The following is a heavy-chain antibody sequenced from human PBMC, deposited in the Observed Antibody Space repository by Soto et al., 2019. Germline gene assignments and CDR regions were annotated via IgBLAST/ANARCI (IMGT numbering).Heavy chain of an antibody. V-gene: IGHV3-23*01. J-gene: IGHJ4*02. CDR1: GFTFSSYA. D-gene: IGHD2-15*01. CDR2: ISGSGGST. Sequence: EVQLLESGGGLVQPGGSLRLSCAASGFTFSSYAMSWVRQAPGKGLEWVSAISGSGGSTYYADSVKGRFTISRDNSKNTLYLQMSSLRAEDTAVYYCAKDGGYCSGGSCYFDYWGQGTLVTVSS. CDR3: AKDGGYCSGGSCYFDY.